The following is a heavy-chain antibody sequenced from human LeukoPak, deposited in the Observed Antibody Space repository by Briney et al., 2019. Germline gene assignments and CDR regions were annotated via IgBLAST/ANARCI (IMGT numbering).Heavy chain of an antibody. J-gene: IGHJ4*02. CDR2: ASGSGGST. D-gene: IGHD2-21*02. CDR3: AKDLGSVVTPPSLDY. Sequence: GGSLRLSCAASGFTFSNYAMSWVRQAPGKGLEWVSAASGSGGSTYYADSVKGRFAISRDNSKNTLFLQMNSPRVEDTAVYYCAKDLGSVVTPPSLDYWGQGTLVTVSS. CDR1: GFTFSNYA. V-gene: IGHV3-23*01.